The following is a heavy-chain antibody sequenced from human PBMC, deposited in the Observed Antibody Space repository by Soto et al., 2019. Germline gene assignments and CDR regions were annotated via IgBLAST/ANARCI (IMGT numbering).Heavy chain of an antibody. CDR2: IYHSGST. D-gene: IGHD1-20*01. J-gene: IGHJ6*02. V-gene: IGHV4-4*02. CDR3: ARFPCGDNFDYYGMVV. CDR1: GGSISSNHW. Sequence: QVQLRESGPGLVKPSGTLSLTCAVSGGSISSNHWWNWVRQSPGKGLEWIGEIYHSGSTNDNLSLKRRITMSVDKSKNQCPLRLNSVTAEVTATCFCARFPCGDNFDYYGMVVWGQGTRVTVSS.